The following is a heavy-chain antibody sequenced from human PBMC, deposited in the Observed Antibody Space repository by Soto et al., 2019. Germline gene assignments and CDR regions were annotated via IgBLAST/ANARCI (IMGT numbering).Heavy chain of an antibody. CDR1: GYTFTSYA. CDR3: AREEYYYGSGAFFDY. V-gene: IGHV1-69*04. CDR2: IIPILGIA. Sequence: SVKVSCKASGYTFTSYAMHWVRQAPGQGLEWMGRIIPILGIANYAQKFQGRVTITADKSTSTAYMELSSLRSEDTAVYYCAREEYYYGSGAFFDYWGQGTLVTVSS. J-gene: IGHJ4*02. D-gene: IGHD3-10*01.